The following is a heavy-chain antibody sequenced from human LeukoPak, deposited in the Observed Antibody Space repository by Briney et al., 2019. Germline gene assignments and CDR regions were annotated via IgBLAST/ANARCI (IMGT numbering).Heavy chain of an antibody. Sequence: GGSLRLSCAASGFTFSSYAMHWVRQAPGKGLEWVSAISDSGRNTFYADSVKGRFTISRDNSKNSLYLQMNSLRAEDTAVYYCARVGSIAAAGTPDYWGQGTLVTVSS. CDR1: GFTFSSYA. CDR3: ARVGSIAAAGTPDY. D-gene: IGHD6-13*01. J-gene: IGHJ4*02. V-gene: IGHV3-23*01. CDR2: ISDSGRNT.